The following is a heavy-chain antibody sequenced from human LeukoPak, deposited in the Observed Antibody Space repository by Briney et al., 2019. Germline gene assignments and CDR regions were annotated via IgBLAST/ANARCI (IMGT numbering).Heavy chain of an antibody. CDR1: GFNFRNYA. V-gene: IGHV3-23*01. J-gene: IGHJ4*02. D-gene: IGHD2-15*01. CDR3: AKQLGYCSDGSCYFPY. Sequence: GGSLRLSCAASGFNFRNYAMNWVRQAPGKGLEWVSAISNNGGYTYYADSVQGRFTISRDNSKSTLCLQMNSLRAEDTAVYYCAKQLGYCSDGSCYFPYWGQGTLVTVSS. CDR2: ISNNGGYT.